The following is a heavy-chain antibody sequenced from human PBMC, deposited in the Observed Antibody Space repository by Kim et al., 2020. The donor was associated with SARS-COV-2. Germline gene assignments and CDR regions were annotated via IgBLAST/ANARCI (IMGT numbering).Heavy chain of an antibody. Sequence: GGSLRLSCVTSGLYVIHWVRQAPGKGLEWVAAMSFDGFSKYFADSVNGRFTISRDDSKNTVWLQLNNLRDEDSAMYYCATKGGTSGRCGYFDYWSQGTLV. CDR2: MSFDGFSK. CDR3: ATKGGTSGRCGYFDY. V-gene: IGHV3-30*04. CDR1: GLYV. J-gene: IGHJ4*02. D-gene: IGHD5-12*01.